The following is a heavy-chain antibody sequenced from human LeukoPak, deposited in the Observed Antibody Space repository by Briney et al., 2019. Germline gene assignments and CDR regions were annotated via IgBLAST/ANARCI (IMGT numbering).Heavy chain of an antibody. D-gene: IGHD6-25*01. V-gene: IGHV3-48*03. CDR2: ISSSGSTI. CDR3: ARDGTPIYSSGWVYMDV. J-gene: IGHJ6*04. CDR1: GFTFSSYE. Sequence: GGSLRLSCAASGFTFSSYEMNWVRQAPGKGLEWVSYISSSGSTIYYADSVEGRFTISRDNAKNSLFLQMNSLRGEDSAVYYCARDGTPIYSSGWVYMDVWGKGTTVTVSS.